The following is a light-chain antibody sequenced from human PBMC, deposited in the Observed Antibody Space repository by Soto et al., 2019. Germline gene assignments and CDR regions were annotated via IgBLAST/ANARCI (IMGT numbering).Light chain of an antibody. CDR2: DVD. V-gene: IGLV2-14*03. J-gene: IGLJ3*02. Sequence: QSALTQPTSVSGSPGQSITICCTGVSSDIGGYNHVSWYQQHPGNVPRLIIYDVDNRPLGISNRFSGSQSGNTASPSISGLQAEDEADYYCCAYTARTTLSWVFGGGTKLTVL. CDR3: CAYTARTTLSWV. CDR1: SSDIGGYNH.